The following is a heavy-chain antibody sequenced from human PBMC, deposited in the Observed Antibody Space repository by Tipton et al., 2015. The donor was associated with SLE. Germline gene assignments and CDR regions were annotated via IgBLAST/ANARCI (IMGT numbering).Heavy chain of an antibody. CDR3: AKVGGWELRGDFDS. CDR1: GFTFSSYA. D-gene: IGHD1-26*01. Sequence: SLRLSCVASGFTFSSYAMTWVRKAPGKGLDWVSGISTGGSTTHYADSVTGRFTISRENSKNTLHLQMNSLTVEDTAVYFCAKVGGWELRGDFDSWGQGTLVTVSS. V-gene: IGHV3-23*01. CDR2: ISTGGSTT. J-gene: IGHJ4*02.